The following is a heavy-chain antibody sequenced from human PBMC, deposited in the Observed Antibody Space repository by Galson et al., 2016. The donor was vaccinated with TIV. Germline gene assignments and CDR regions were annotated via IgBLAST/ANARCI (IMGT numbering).Heavy chain of an antibody. CDR3: ARDYETAYGSSWYRFDP. J-gene: IGHJ5*02. Sequence: SLRLSCAASGFTFTSYTMNWVRQAPGKGLEWVSSMSSYISYIRYADSVKGRFIISRDNAKNSLYLQMNSLRAEDTAVYYCARDYETAYGSSWYRFDPWGQGTLVTVSS. CDR2: MSSYISYI. CDR1: GFTFTSYT. D-gene: IGHD6-13*01. V-gene: IGHV3-21*01.